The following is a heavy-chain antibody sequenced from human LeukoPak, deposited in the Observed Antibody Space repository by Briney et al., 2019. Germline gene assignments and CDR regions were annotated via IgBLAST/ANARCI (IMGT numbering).Heavy chain of an antibody. Sequence: SVKVSCKASGGTFSSYAISWVRQAPGQGLEWMGRIIPILGIANYAQKFQGRVTITADKSTSTAYMELSSLRSEDTAVYYCASGMATIAIPPDYWGQGTLVTVSS. V-gene: IGHV1-69*04. CDR2: IIPILGIA. D-gene: IGHD5-24*01. CDR1: GGTFSSYA. CDR3: ASGMATIAIPPDY. J-gene: IGHJ4*02.